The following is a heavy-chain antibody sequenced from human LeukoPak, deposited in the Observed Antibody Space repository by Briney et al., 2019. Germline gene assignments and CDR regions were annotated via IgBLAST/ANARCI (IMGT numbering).Heavy chain of an antibody. CDR2: IDKKDNFHAT. CDR3: TRDSGTYNWLDP. V-gene: IGHV3-73*01. Sequence: GGSLRLSCAASGFTFSGCAIHWVRQSSGKGLEWVGHIDKKDNFHATAYAASVQGRFSISRDDSKNTAFLHMNSLKTEDMALYYCTRDSGTYNWLDPWGQGTLVSVSS. D-gene: IGHD1-26*01. CDR1: GFTFSGCA. J-gene: IGHJ5*02.